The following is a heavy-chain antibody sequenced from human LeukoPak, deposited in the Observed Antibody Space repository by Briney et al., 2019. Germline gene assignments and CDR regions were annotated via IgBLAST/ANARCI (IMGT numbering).Heavy chain of an antibody. CDR3: ARHPPAWYFDL. CDR2: IDPSDSYT. Sequence: GESLKISCKGSGYSLTSYWISWVRQMPGKGLEWMGRIDPSDSYTNYSPSFQGHVTISADKSTSTAYLQWSSLKASDTAMYYCARHPPAWYFDLWGRGTLVTVSS. J-gene: IGHJ2*01. CDR1: GYSLTSYW. V-gene: IGHV5-10-1*01.